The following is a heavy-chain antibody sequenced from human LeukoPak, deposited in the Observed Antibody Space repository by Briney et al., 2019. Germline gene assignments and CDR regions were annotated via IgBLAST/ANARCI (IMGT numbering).Heavy chain of an antibody. CDR1: GYTFTSYG. CDR2: IIPILGIA. J-gene: IGHJ6*02. Sequence: SVKVSCKASGYTFTSYGISWVRQAPGQGLEWMGRIIPILGIANYAQKFQGRVTITADKSTSTAYMELSSLRSEDTAVYYCARMAHLNSYGPDYYYYGMDVWGQGTTVTVSS. D-gene: IGHD5-18*01. V-gene: IGHV1-69*04. CDR3: ARMAHLNSYGPDYYYYGMDV.